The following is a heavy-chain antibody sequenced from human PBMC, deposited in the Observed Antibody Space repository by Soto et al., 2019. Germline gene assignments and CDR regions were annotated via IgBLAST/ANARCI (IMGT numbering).Heavy chain of an antibody. D-gene: IGHD2-21*02. CDR3: ASELRDSHIHFDH. CDR1: GFTFNSLI. CDR2: IRPSSATK. J-gene: IGHJ5*02. V-gene: IGHV3-48*01. Sequence: VQLVESGGGLVQPGGSLRLSYAVSGFTFNSLIINWVRKGPGKSLEWVSYIRPSSATKYYADSVKGPYTISRDSAKKTVYLQMNSLRAEDTAVYFCASELRDSHIHFDHWGQGTRVTVSS.